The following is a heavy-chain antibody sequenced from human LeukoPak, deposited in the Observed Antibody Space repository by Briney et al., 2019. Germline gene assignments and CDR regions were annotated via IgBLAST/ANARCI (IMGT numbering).Heavy chain of an antibody. CDR3: AKVRRGSGYDSPDDAFDI. D-gene: IGHD5-12*01. V-gene: IGHV3-23*01. Sequence: RTGGSLRLSCAASGFTFSSYAMSWVRQAPGKGLEWVSAISGSGFSTYYADSVKGRFTISRDNSKNTVFLQMNSLRGEDTAVYYCAKVRRGSGYDSPDDAFDIWGQGTMVTVSS. CDR2: ISGSGFST. CDR1: GFTFSSYA. J-gene: IGHJ3*02.